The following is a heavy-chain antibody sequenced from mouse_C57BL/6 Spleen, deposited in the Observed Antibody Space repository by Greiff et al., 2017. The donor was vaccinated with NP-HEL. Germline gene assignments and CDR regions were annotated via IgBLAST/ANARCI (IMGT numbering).Heavy chain of an antibody. CDR1: GYTFTSYW. Sequence: QVQLQQPGTELVKPGASVKLSCKASGYTFTSYWMHWAKQRPGQGLEWIGNINPSNGGTNYNEKFKSKATLTVDKSSSTAYMQLSSLTSEDSAVYYCAREGLGDGYPWFAYWGQGTLVTVSA. D-gene: IGHD2-3*01. J-gene: IGHJ3*01. CDR2: INPSNGGT. CDR3: AREGLGDGYPWFAY. V-gene: IGHV1-53*01.